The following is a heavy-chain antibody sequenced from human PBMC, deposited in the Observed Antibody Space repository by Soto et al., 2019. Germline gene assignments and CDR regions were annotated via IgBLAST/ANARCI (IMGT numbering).Heavy chain of an antibody. CDR1: GYIFITFG. CDR3: AREPGGATGFDP. Sequence: QVQLVQSGPEVKKPGASVKVSCRASGYIFITFGISWVRQAPGQGPEWMGRMSPYNGNTNYGRKFQGRVTMTVDTSTHTAYMELRSLRSDDTAVYYCAREPGGATGFDPWGQGTLVTVSS. CDR2: MSPYNGNT. V-gene: IGHV1-18*01. J-gene: IGHJ5*02. D-gene: IGHD3-10*01.